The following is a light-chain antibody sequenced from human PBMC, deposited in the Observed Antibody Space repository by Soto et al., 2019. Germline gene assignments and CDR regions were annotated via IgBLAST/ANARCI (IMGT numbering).Light chain of an antibody. V-gene: IGKV1-5*01. CDR3: QQYNNYWT. CDR1: QSISSW. CDR2: DAS. J-gene: IGKJ1*01. Sequence: DIQMTQSPSTLSASVGDRVTITCRASQSISSWLAWYQQKPGKAPKLLIYDASSLESGVPSRFSGSGSATEFTLTISSLQPDDFATYYCQQYNNYWTFGQGTTGDIK.